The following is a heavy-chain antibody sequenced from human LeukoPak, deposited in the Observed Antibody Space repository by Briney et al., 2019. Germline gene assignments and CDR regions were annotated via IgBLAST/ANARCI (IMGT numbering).Heavy chain of an antibody. CDR3: ARDLLRHVANWFDP. CDR2: IKQDGSEK. CDR1: GFTFSSYW. J-gene: IGHJ5*02. Sequence: PGGSLRLSCAASGFTFSSYWMSWVRQAPGKGLEWVANIKQDGSEKYYVDSVKGRFTISRDNAKNSLYLQMNSLRAEDTAVYYCARDLLRHVANWFDPWGQGTLVTVSS. V-gene: IGHV3-7*01. D-gene: IGHD2-15*01.